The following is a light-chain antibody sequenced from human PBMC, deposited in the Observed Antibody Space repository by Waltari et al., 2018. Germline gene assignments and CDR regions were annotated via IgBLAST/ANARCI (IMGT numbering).Light chain of an antibody. Sequence: DIQMAQSPSSLSASVGDRITITCRASQSISSHLNWYQHKSGKAPKLLIYAASSLQSGVPSRVSGSGSGTDFTRTISSLQPEDFATYYCQQSYSAPHFGPGTKVDIK. CDR1: QSISSH. CDR2: AAS. J-gene: IGKJ3*01. CDR3: QQSYSAPH. V-gene: IGKV1-39*01.